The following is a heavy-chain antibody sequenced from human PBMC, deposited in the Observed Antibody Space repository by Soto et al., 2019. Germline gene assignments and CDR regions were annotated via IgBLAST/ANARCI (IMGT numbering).Heavy chain of an antibody. Sequence: VQLVESGGGLVQPGGSLRLSCAASGYTFSSYAMHWVRQAPGKGLEYVSAISRNGGSTSYANSVKGRFTISRDNSKNTLYLQMGSLRAEDMAVYYCARALGYASWFDPWGQGTLVTVSS. CDR1: GYTFSSYA. J-gene: IGHJ5*02. CDR3: ARALGYASWFDP. V-gene: IGHV3-64*01. CDR2: ISRNGGST. D-gene: IGHD2-2*01.